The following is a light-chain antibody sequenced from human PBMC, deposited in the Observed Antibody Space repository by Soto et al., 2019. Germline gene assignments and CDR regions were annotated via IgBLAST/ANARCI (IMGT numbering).Light chain of an antibody. J-gene: IGLJ1*01. CDR2: SNT. Sequence: QAVVTQPPSASGTPGQRVTISCSGGSSNIGSNTVIWYQQLPGTAPKLLIYSNTQRPSGVPDRFSGSKSGTSASLAISGLQSEDEADYYCAAWDDSLNGFVFGTGTKVTVL. CDR1: SSNIGSNT. V-gene: IGLV1-44*01. CDR3: AAWDDSLNGFV.